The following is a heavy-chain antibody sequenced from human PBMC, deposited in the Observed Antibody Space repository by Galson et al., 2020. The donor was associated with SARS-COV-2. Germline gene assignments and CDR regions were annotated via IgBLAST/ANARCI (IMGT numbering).Heavy chain of an antibody. D-gene: IGHD2-8*02. CDR2: ISYDGSNK. Sequence: GESLKISCAASGFTFSSYGMHWVRQAPGKGLEWVAVISYDGSNKYYADSVKGRFTISRDNSKNTLYLQMNSLRAEDTAVYYCAKDLSMAVLVNYGMDVWGQGTTVTVPS. J-gene: IGHJ6*02. V-gene: IGHV3-30*18. CDR3: AKDLSMAVLVNYGMDV. CDR1: GFTFSSYG.